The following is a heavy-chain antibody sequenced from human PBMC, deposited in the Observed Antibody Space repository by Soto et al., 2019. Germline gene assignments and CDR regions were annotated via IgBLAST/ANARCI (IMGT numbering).Heavy chain of an antibody. CDR3: ARESPPADY. V-gene: IGHV1-18*01. Sequence: QVQLVQSGAEVKEPGASVEVTCRASGYTFTSHAISWVRQAPGQGLEWMGWISAYNGNTNYAQKLQGRVTMTTDTSTSTADMELRSLRSDDTAVYYCARESPPADYWGQGTLVTVSS. CDR2: ISAYNGNT. J-gene: IGHJ4*02. CDR1: GYTFTSHA.